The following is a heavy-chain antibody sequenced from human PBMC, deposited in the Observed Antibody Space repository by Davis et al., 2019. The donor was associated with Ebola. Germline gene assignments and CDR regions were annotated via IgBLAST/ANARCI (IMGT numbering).Heavy chain of an antibody. CDR3: ARELSYCGGPRVYWFDP. V-gene: IGHV1-2*02. CDR2: INPNSGGT. J-gene: IGHJ5*02. CDR1: GYTFTGYY. D-gene: IGHD2-21*01. Sequence: ASVKVSCKASGYTFTGYYMHWVRQAPGQGLEWMGWINPNSGGTNYAQKFQGRVTMTRDTSISTAYMELSRLRSDDTAVYYCARELSYCGGPRVYWFDPWGQGTLVTVSS.